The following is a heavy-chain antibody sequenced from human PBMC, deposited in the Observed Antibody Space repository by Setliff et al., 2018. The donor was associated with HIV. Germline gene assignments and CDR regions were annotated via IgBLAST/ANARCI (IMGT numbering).Heavy chain of an antibody. CDR3: VRNSGWALGS. CDR2: IDHSGAT. D-gene: IGHD3-16*01. CDR1: GGSFGGYY. Sequence: PSETLSLTCAVYGGSFGGYYWSWIRQPPGKGLEWIGEIDHSGATNYNPSLKSRVTISVDTSKNQFSLKLSSVTAADTAIYFCVRNSGWALGSWGQGILVTVSS. J-gene: IGHJ4*02. V-gene: IGHV4-34*01.